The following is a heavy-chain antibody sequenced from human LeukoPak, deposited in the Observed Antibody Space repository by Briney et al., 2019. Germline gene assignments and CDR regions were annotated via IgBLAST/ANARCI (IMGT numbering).Heavy chain of an antibody. V-gene: IGHV1-18*04. Sequence: ASVKVSCKASGYTFTGYYMHWVRQAPGQGLEWMGWISAYNGNTNYAQKLQGRVTMTTDTSTSTAYMELRSLRSDDTAVYYCARAESDYDILTGYFYWFDPWGQGTLVTVSS. CDR2: ISAYNGNT. J-gene: IGHJ5*02. CDR1: GYTFTGYY. CDR3: ARAESDYDILTGYFYWFDP. D-gene: IGHD3-9*01.